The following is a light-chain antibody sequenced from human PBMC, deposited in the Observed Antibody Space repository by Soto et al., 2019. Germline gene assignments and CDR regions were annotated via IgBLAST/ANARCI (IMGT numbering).Light chain of an antibody. CDR2: GAS. Sequence: ETVITQSPATLSVSPGETATLSCRASQSISRNLAWFQQKPGQAPRLLITGASSGATGIPARFSGSGSATEFPLTISSLQSEDSAVYYCLQYSDWPLTFGGGTHVEIK. CDR3: LQYSDWPLT. V-gene: IGKV3D-15*01. J-gene: IGKJ4*01. CDR1: QSISRN.